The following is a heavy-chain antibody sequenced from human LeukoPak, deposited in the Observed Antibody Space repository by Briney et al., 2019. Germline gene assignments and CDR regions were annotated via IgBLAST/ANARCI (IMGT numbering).Heavy chain of an antibody. CDR3: ATQARGYFYY. Sequence: GASVKVSCKVPGYTLTELAMHWVRQAPGKGLEWMGGFDPEDGETIYAKTFQGRVTMTEDTSTDTAYMDLSSLGSEDTAVYYCATQARGYFYYWGQGTLVTV. CDR2: FDPEDGET. V-gene: IGHV1-24*01. J-gene: IGHJ4*02. CDR1: GYTLTELA.